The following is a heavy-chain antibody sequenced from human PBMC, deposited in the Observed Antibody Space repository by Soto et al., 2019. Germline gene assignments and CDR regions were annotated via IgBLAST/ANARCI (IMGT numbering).Heavy chain of an antibody. V-gene: IGHV1-2*02. D-gene: IGHD3-3*01. J-gene: IGHJ5*02. CDR2: INPNSGGT. CDR3: ARGCDFCSGYYHP. CDR1: GGTFSSYA. Sequence: ASVKVSCKASGGTFSSYAISWVRQAPGQGLEWMGWINPNSGGTNYAKKFQGRVTRTRDTSISTAYMELSRLRSDDTAVYYCARGCDFCSGYYHPWGQGTLVTVSS.